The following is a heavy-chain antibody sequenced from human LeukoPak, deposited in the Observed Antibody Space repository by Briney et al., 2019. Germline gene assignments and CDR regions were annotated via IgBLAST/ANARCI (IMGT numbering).Heavy chain of an antibody. CDR1: GYTFTGYY. V-gene: IGHV1-2*02. J-gene: IGHJ3*02. D-gene: IGHD5-18*01. CDR3: ARRVKGGYRDRGAFDI. Sequence: ASVKVSCTASGYTFTGYYMHWVRQAPGQGLEWMGWINPNSGGTNYAQKFQGRVTMTRDTSISTAYMELSRLRSDDTAVYYCARRVKGGYRDRGAFDIWGQGTMVTVSS. CDR2: INPNSGGT.